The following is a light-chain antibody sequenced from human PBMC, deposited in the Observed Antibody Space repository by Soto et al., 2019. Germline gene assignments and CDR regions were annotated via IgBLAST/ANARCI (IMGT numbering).Light chain of an antibody. J-gene: IGKJ1*01. CDR1: ETVATN. CDR2: GAS. Sequence: EVVMTQSPATLSASPGERAKLSCWASETVATNLAWYQQKHGQAPRLLISGASTRAAGISDRFRGSGSGTEFTLTISSLRYEDSVIYYGHQYFGWPPRTFGKGTKVEI. CDR3: HQYFGWPPRT. V-gene: IGKV3-15*01.